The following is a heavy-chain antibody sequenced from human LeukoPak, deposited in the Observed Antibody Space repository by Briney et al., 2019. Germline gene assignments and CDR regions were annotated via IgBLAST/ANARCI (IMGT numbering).Heavy chain of an antibody. CDR3: ARGGPVRYYCSSTSCYVGIDY. J-gene: IGHJ4*02. V-gene: IGHV4-59*01. D-gene: IGHD2-2*01. CDR1: GASFSSYH. CDR2: IHYTGST. Sequence: SETLSLTCSVSGASFSSYHWSWIRQSPGKGLEWIGHIHYTGSTNYNPSLKSRVTISVDRSKSQSSLRWGSVTGADTAVYYCARGGPVRYYCSSTSCYVGIDYWGQGTLVTVSS.